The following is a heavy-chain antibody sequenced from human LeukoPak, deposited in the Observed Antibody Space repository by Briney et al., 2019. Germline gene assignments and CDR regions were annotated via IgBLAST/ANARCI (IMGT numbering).Heavy chain of an antibody. CDR1: GYTFTNFG. D-gene: IGHD1-1*01. CDR2: ISPYKGTT. Sequence: GASVKVSCKASGYTFTNFGISWVRQAPGQGLEWMGWISPYKGTTYYAQNLQGRVTMTTDTSTSTAYMELRSLRSGDTAVYYCASLTPYKRNDWGSNIWGQGTVVTVSS. J-gene: IGHJ3*02. CDR3: ASLTPYKRNDWGSNI. V-gene: IGHV1-18*01.